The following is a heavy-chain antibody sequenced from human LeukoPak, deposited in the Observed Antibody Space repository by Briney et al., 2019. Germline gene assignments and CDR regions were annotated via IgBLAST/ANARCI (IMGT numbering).Heavy chain of an antibody. CDR2: IRFDGSNK. J-gene: IGHJ2*01. CDR3: AKDRTVGASYWYFDL. Sequence: GGSLRLSCAASGFIFSNDAMHWVRQAPGKGLEWVAFIRFDGSNKHYADSVKGRFTISRDSSKNTLFLHMNTLRADDTAIYYCAKDRTVGASYWYFDLWGRGTLVTVSS. CDR1: GFIFSNDA. D-gene: IGHD1-26*01. V-gene: IGHV3-30*02.